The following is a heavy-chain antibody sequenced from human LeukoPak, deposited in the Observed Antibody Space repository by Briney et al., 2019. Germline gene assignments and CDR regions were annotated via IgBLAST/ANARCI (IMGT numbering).Heavy chain of an antibody. V-gene: IGHV3-13*01. CDR2: IGTASDT. D-gene: IGHD1-1*01. J-gene: IGHJ6*03. Sequence: AGGSLRLSCSASGFTFSSFDMHWVRQPTGQGLEGVSTIGTASDTYYPGSVEGRFTLSRDNAKNSLYLQMNSLTAGDTAVYYCARGPPRGKYYYMDVWGKGTTVTVSS. CDR1: GFTFSSFD. CDR3: ARGPPRGKYYYMDV.